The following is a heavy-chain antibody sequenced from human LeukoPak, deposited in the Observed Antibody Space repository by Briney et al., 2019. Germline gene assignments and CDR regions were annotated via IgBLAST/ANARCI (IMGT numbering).Heavy chain of an antibody. CDR1: GYTFTSNY. Sequence: ASVKVSCKAFGYTFTSNYMHWVRQAPGQGPEWMGVISPSGGSTTYAQKFQGRVTLTRDMSTSTDYLELSSLRSEDTAVYYCARDPRPSKYSSSWKHNWFDPWGQGTLVTVSS. J-gene: IGHJ5*02. V-gene: IGHV1-46*01. CDR3: ARDPRPSKYSSSWKHNWFDP. CDR2: ISPSGGST. D-gene: IGHD6-13*01.